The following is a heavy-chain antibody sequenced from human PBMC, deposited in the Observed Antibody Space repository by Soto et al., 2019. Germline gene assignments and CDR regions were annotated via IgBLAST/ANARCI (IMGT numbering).Heavy chain of an antibody. D-gene: IGHD2-8*01. CDR2: TYYRSKWEN. V-gene: IGHV6-1*01. Sequence: SQTLSLTCAISGDSVSSNSATWDWIRHSPSRGLEWLGRTYYRSKWENDYAVSVKGRITINPDTSNNQFSLQLNSVTPDDTAVYYCSRLIGNSWLDSWGQGTLVTVSS. CDR1: GDSVSSNSAT. CDR3: SRLIGNSWLDS. J-gene: IGHJ5*01.